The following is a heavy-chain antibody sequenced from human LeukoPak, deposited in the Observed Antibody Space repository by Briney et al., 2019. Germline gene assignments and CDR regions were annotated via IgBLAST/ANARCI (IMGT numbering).Heavy chain of an antibody. D-gene: IGHD6-19*01. CDR1: GFTFSSYW. Sequence: GGSLTLSCAASGFTFSSYWMHWVRQAPGKGLVWVSRINSDGSSTSYADSVKGRFTISRDNAKNTLYLQMNSLRAEDTAVYYCAREQWLVRKGYDYWGQGTLVTVSS. V-gene: IGHV3-74*01. J-gene: IGHJ4*02. CDR3: AREQWLVRKGYDY. CDR2: INSDGSST.